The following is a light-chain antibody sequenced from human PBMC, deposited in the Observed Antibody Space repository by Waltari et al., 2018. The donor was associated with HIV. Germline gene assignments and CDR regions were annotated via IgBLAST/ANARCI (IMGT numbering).Light chain of an antibody. Sequence: SYELTQPPSVSVSPGQTARITCSGDALPKKFAYWYQQKSGQAPVLVIYEDSKRPSGIPQRFSGSSSGTMATLTISGAQVADEADYHCQSADSNASLWVFGGGTKLTVL. V-gene: IGLV3-10*01. CDR3: QSADSNASLWV. CDR2: EDS. J-gene: IGLJ3*02. CDR1: ALPKKF.